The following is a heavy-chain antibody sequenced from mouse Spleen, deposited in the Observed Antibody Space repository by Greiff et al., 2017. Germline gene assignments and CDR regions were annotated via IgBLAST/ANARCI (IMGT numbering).Heavy chain of an antibody. V-gene: IGHV1-18*01. Sequence: VQLQQSGPELVKPGASVKIPCKASGYTFTDYNMDWVKQSHGKSLEWIGDINPNNGGTIYNQKFKGKATLTVDKSSSTAYRELRSLTSEDTAVYYCARRGDLRYYAMDYWGQGTSVTVSS. CDR1: GYTFTDYN. D-gene: IGHD3-3*01. CDR3: ARRGDLRYYAMDY. CDR2: INPNNGGT. J-gene: IGHJ4*01.